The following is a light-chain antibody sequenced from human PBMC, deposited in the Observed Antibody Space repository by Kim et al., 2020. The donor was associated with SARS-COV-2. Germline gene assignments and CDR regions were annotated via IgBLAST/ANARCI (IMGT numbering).Light chain of an antibody. Sequence: SYELTQPPSVSVAPGEPATITCGAHRIGIMIVHWYQQRPGQAPVVVISFDTDRPSGIPDRFSGSNSGDSATLTISRVEAGDEADYYCQVWDGVTNHWVFGGGTQLTVL. CDR2: FDT. CDR3: QVWDGVTNHWV. J-gene: IGLJ3*02. V-gene: IGLV3-21*04. CDR1: RIGIMI.